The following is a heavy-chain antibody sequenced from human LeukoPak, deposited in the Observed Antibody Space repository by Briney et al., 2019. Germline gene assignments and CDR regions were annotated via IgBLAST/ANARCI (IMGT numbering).Heavy chain of an antibody. CDR3: ARGLPYCGGDCYRALDY. Sequence: PGGSLRLSCAASGFTFSTSTMHCVRQAPGKGLKWVSYISSDASSIYYADSVRGRFTVSRDNAKNSLSLQVNSLRDEDTAVYYCARGLPYCGGDCYRALDYWGQGTLVTVSS. J-gene: IGHJ4*02. CDR1: GFTFSTST. V-gene: IGHV3-48*02. D-gene: IGHD2-21*02. CDR2: ISSDASSI.